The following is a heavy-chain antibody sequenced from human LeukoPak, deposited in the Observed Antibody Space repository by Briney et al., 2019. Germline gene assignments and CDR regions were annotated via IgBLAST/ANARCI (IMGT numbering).Heavy chain of an antibody. J-gene: IGHJ5*02. V-gene: IGHV1-8*01. CDR2: MNPNSGNT. D-gene: IGHD6-13*01. CDR1: GYTFTSYD. CDR3: AREGSSSSGSDP. Sequence: GASVKVSCKPSGYTFTSYDINWVRQATGQGLEWMGWMNPNSGNTGYAQKFQGRVTMTRNTSISTAYMELSSLRSEDTAVYYCAREGSSSSGSDPWGQGTLVTVSS.